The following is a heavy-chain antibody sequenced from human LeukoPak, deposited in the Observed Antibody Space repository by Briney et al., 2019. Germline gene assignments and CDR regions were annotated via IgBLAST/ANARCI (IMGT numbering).Heavy chain of an antibody. CDR1: GGSISSSSYY. D-gene: IGHD6-13*01. Sequence: SETLSLTCTVSGGSISSSSYYWGWIRQPPGKGLEWIGSIYYSGSTYYNPSLKSRVTISVDTSKNQFSLKLSSVTAADTAVYYCARQADSSSWYVRSYYYYYMDVWGKGTTVTVSS. V-gene: IGHV4-39*07. CDR3: ARQADSSSWYVRSYYYYYMDV. J-gene: IGHJ6*03. CDR2: IYYSGST.